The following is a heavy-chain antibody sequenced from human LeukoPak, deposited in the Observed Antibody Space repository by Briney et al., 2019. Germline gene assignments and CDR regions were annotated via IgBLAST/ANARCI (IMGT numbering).Heavy chain of an antibody. V-gene: IGHV3-30*02. CDR1: GFTFSTYG. D-gene: IGHD3-9*01. CDR2: IRYDRSNK. J-gene: IGHJ4*02. CDR3: AKEDGVLRYFDWLSG. Sequence: GGSLRLSCAASGFTFSTYGMHWVRQAPGKGLEWVAFIRYDRSNKYYADSVKGRFTISRDNSKNTLYLQMNSLRAEDTAVYYCAKEDGVLRYFDWLSGWGQGTLVTVSS.